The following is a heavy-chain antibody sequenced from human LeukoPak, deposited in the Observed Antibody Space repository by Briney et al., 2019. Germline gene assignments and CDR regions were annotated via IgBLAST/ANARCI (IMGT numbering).Heavy chain of an antibody. V-gene: IGHV5-51*01. CDR2: LYPADSDI. J-gene: IGHJ5*02. CDR3: ARQEYCSGGSCYTRFDP. Sequence: GESLKISCKGSGYSINNYWIGWVRQMPGKGLEWMGILYPADSDIRYSPSFQGQVTISADKSISTAYLQWSSLKASDTAMYYCARQEYCSGGSCYTRFDPWGQGTQVTVSS. D-gene: IGHD2-15*01. CDR1: GYSINNYW.